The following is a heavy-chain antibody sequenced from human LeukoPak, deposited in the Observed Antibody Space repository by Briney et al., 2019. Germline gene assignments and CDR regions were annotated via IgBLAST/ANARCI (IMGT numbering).Heavy chain of an antibody. CDR1: GFTFSRYA. J-gene: IGHJ3*02. V-gene: IGHV3-23*01. CDR3: AEDRVCDILTGFGAFDI. CDR2: IDASGGST. D-gene: IGHD3-9*01. Sequence: GGSLRLSCAASGFTFSRYAMSWVRQAPGKGLEWVSAIDASGGSTYYADSVKGRFTISRDNSKHTLYLQMNSLRVEDTAVYYCAEDRVCDILTGFGAFDIWGQGTMVTVSS.